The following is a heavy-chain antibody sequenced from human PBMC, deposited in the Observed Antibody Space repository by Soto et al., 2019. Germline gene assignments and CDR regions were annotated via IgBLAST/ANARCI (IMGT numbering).Heavy chain of an antibody. CDR2: IYYSGST. Sequence: PSETLSLTCTVSGGSISSGGYYWSWIRQHPGKGLEWIGYIYYSGSTYYNPSLKSRVTISVDTSKNQFSLKLSSVTAADTAVYYCARSSSPYSSTTYWGQGTLVTVSS. V-gene: IGHV4-31*03. D-gene: IGHD6-19*01. CDR3: ARSSSPYSSTTY. J-gene: IGHJ4*02. CDR1: GGSISSGGYY.